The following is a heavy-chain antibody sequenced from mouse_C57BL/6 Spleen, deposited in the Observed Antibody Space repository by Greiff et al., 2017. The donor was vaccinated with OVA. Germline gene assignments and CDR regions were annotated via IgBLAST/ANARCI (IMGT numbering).Heavy chain of an antibody. V-gene: IGHV5-4*01. CDR1: GFTFSSYA. J-gene: IGHJ4*01. CDR2: ISDGGSYT. D-gene: IGHD1-1*01. Sequence: EVKLVESGGGLVKPGGSLKLSCAASGFTFSSYAMSWVRQTPEKRLEWVATISDGGSYTYYPENVKGRFTISRDNAKNNLYLQMSHLKSEDTAMYYCARDQDGSSPYYAMDYWGQGTSVTVSS. CDR3: ARDQDGSSPYYAMDY.